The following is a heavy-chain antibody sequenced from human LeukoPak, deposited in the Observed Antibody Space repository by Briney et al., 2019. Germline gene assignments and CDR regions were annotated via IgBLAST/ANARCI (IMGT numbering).Heavy chain of an antibody. D-gene: IGHD4-17*01. CDR1: GGSFSGYY. V-gene: IGHV4-34*01. CDR3: ARERGRTVTIDY. J-gene: IGHJ4*02. CDR2: INHSGST. Sequence: SETLSLTCAVYGGSFSGYYWSWIRQPPGKGLEWIGEINHSGSTNYNPFLKSRVTISVDTSKNQFSLKLSSVTAADTAVYYCARERGRTVTIDYWGQGTLVTVSS.